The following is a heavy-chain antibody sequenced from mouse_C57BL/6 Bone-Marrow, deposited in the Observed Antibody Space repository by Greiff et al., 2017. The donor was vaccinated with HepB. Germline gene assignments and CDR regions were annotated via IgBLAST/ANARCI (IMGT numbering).Heavy chain of an antibody. J-gene: IGHJ4*01. CDR3: ARGYYGSSPFAMDY. CDR1: GISITTGNYR. Sequence: EVKVVESGPGLVKPSQTVFLTCTVTGISITTGNYRWSWIRQFPGNKLEWIGYIYYSGTITYNPSLTSRTTITRDTPKNQFFLEMNSLTAEDTATYYCARGYYGSSPFAMDYWGQGTSVTVSS. CDR2: IYYSGTI. D-gene: IGHD1-1*01. V-gene: IGHV3-5*01.